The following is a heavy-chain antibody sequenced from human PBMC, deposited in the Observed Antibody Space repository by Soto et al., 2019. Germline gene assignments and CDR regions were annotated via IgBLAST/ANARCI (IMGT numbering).Heavy chain of an antibody. V-gene: IGHV3-23*01. Sequence: PGGALRLSSAASGFTFYSSAMSWVRQAPGKGLEWVSAISTTGGNTLYADSVKGRFTISRDNSKNTLYLQMNSLRAEDTAIYYCAKPSGGSYPESRVFDSWGQGTRVTVSS. D-gene: IGHD1-26*01. CDR1: GFTFYSSA. CDR3: AKPSGGSYPESRVFDS. CDR2: ISTTGGNT. J-gene: IGHJ4*02.